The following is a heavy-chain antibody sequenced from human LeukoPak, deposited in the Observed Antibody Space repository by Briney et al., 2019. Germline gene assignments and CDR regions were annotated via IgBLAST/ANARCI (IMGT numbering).Heavy chain of an antibody. V-gene: IGHV3-11*04. CDR3: ARDARSSGWYELVPFDY. Sequence: GGSLRLSCAASGFTFSDYYMSWIRQAPGKGLEWVSYISSSGSTIYYADSVKGRFTISRDNAKNTLYLQMNSLRAEDTAVYYCARDARSSGWYELVPFDYWGQGTLVTVSS. D-gene: IGHD6-19*01. CDR1: GFTFSDYY. CDR2: ISSSGSTI. J-gene: IGHJ4*02.